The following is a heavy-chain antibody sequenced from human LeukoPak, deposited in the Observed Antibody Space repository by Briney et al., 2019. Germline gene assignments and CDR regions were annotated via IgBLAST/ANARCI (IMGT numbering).Heavy chain of an antibody. CDR2: VGTAGDT. Sequence: GGSLRLSCAASGFTFSSYDMHWVRQATGKGLEWVSAVGTAGDTYYPGSVKGRFTISRENAKNSLYLQMNSLRAGDTAVYYCARALSPSQQYGDYYFDYWGQGTLVTVSS. J-gene: IGHJ4*02. D-gene: IGHD4-17*01. V-gene: IGHV3-13*01. CDR1: GFTFSSYD. CDR3: ARALSPSQQYGDYYFDY.